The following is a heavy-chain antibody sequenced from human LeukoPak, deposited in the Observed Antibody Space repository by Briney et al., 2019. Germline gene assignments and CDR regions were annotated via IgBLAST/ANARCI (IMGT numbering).Heavy chain of an antibody. V-gene: IGHV4-38-2*02. CDR2: IYHSGST. Sequence: PSETLSLTCAVPGYSINSGYYWGWIRQPPGKGLEWIGSIYHSGSTYYHPSLKSRVTISVDTSKNQFSLKLSSVTAADTAVYYCARDSHYCDSIGYYPNWGQGTLVTVSS. D-gene: IGHD3-22*01. J-gene: IGHJ4*02. CDR1: GYSINSGYY. CDR3: ARDSHYCDSIGYYPN.